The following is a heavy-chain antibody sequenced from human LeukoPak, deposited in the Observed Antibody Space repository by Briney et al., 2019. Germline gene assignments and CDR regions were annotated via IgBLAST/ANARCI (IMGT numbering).Heavy chain of an antibody. Sequence: PSETLSLTCTVSGGSISSYYWSWIRQPPGKGLEWSGYIYYSGSTNYNPSLKSRVTISVDTSKNQFSLKLSSVTAADTAVYYCARDKGYSSGWYPYYYYMDVWGKGTTVTVSS. J-gene: IGHJ6*03. CDR1: GGSISSYY. CDR3: ARDKGYSSGWYPYYYYMDV. D-gene: IGHD6-19*01. CDR2: IYYSGST. V-gene: IGHV4-59*01.